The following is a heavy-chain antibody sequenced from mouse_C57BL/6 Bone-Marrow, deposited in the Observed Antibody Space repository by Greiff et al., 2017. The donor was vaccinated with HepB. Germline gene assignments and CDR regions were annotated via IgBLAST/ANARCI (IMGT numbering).Heavy chain of an antibody. CDR1: GYTFTSYW. CDR2: IDPSDSYT. J-gene: IGHJ1*03. V-gene: IGHV1-69*01. Sequence: QVQLQQPGAELVMPGASVKLSRKASGYTFTSYWMHWVKQRPGQGLEWIGEIDPSDSYTNYNQKFKGKSTLTVDKSSSTAYMQLSSLTSEDSAVYYCARLYLLLREGYFDVWGTGTTVTVSS. D-gene: IGHD1-1*01. CDR3: ARLYLLLREGYFDV.